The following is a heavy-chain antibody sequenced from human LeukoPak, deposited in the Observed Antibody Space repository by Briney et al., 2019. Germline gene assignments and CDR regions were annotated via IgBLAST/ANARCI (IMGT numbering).Heavy chain of an antibody. CDR2: IYYSGST. D-gene: IGHD4-23*01. V-gene: IGHV4-31*03. CDR1: GGSISSGAYY. J-gene: IGHJ3*02. Sequence: SETLSLTCTVSGGSISSGAYYWSWIRQLPGKGLEWIGYIYYSGSTYYNPSLKSRVTISVDTSENQFSLKLRSVTAADTAVYYCARYTTVVTANAFDIWGQGTMVTVSS. CDR3: ARYTTVVTANAFDI.